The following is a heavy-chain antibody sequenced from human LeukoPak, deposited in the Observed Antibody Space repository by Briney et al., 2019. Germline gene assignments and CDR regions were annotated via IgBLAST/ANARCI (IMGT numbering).Heavy chain of an antibody. CDR2: ISSSGNPI. D-gene: IGHD5-24*01. CDR1: GFTFSNYY. V-gene: IGHV3-11*01. Sequence: GGSLRLSCAASGFTFSNYYMSWIRQAPGKGLEWVSYISSSGNPIYYADSVKGRFTISRDNAKNSLYLQMNSLSAEDAAVYYCVKDDGWVQYANWGQGTLVTVSS. CDR3: VKDDGWVQYAN. J-gene: IGHJ4*02.